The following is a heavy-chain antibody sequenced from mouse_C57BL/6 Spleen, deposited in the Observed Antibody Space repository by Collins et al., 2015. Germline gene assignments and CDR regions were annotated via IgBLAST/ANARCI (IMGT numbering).Heavy chain of an antibody. CDR2: INPNNGGT. Sequence: EVQLQQSGPELVKPGASVRISCKASGYTFTDYYMNWVKQSHGKSLEWIGDINPNNGGTSYNQKFKGKATLTVDKSSSTAYMELRSLTSEDSAVYYCARWILWGTGTTVTVSS. CDR1: GYTFTDYY. V-gene: IGHV1-26*01. J-gene: IGHJ1*03. CDR3: ARWIL.